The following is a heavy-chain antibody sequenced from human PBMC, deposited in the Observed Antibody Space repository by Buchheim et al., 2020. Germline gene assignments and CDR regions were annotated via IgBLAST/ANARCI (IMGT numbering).Heavy chain of an antibody. Sequence: EVQLVESGGDLVQPGGSLRLSCAASGFTFSSHWMSWVRQAPGKGLEWVANIKQDGSGKYYVDSVKGRFTISRDNAKNSLYLQMNSLRAEDTAVYYCAEWSGEYGYGNDYWGQGTL. CDR2: IKQDGSGK. V-gene: IGHV3-7*02. CDR1: GFTFSSHW. D-gene: IGHD5-18*01. J-gene: IGHJ4*02. CDR3: AEWSGEYGYGNDY.